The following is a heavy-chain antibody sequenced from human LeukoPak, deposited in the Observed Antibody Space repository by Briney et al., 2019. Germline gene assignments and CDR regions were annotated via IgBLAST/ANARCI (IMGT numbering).Heavy chain of an antibody. J-gene: IGHJ4*02. CDR2: IYYSGST. CDR1: GGSISSSSYY. V-gene: IGHV4-39*07. Sequence: SETLSLSCTVSGGSISSSSYYWGWIRQPPGKGLEWIGSIYYSGSTYYNPSRKSRVTISVDTSKNQFSLKLSPVTAADTAVYYCARVYSLPRANYFDYWGQGTLVTVSS. CDR3: ARVYSLPRANYFDY. D-gene: IGHD2-8*01.